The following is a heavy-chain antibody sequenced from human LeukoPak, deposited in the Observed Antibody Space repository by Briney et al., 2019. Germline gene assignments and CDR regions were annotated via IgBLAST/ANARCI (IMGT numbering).Heavy chain of an antibody. Sequence: SETLSLTCTVSGGSISSYYWSWIRQPPGKGPEWIGYIYYSGSTNYNPSLKSRVTISVDTSKNQFSLKLSSVTAADTAVYYCARYSGYDSTFDPWGQGTLVTVSS. D-gene: IGHD5-12*01. J-gene: IGHJ5*02. CDR2: IYYSGST. V-gene: IGHV4-59*01. CDR1: GGSISSYY. CDR3: ARYSGYDSTFDP.